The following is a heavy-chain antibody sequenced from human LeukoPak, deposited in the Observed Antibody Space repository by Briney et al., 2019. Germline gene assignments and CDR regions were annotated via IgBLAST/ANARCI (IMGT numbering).Heavy chain of an antibody. CDR1: GYSFTSYW. D-gene: IGHD2-21*02. J-gene: IGHJ6*04. CDR3: ARFFGYCGGDCYGDV. CDR2: IYPGDSDT. V-gene: IGHV5-51*01. Sequence: GESLKISXKGSGYSFTSYWIGWVRQMPGKGLEWMGIIYPGDSDTRYGPSFQGQVTISADKSISTAYLQWSSLKASDTAMYYCARFFGYCGGDCYGDVWGKGTTVTVSS.